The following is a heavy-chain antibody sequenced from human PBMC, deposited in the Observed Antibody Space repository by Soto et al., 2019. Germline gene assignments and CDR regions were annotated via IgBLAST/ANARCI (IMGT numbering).Heavy chain of an antibody. D-gene: IGHD4-17*01. CDR3: ARGGQDYGDYGYLSNYYSYGRDV. CDR1: GYTFTSYG. Sequence: ASVKVSCTASGYTFTSYGISWVRQAPGQGLEWMGWISAYNGNTNYAQKLQGRVTMTTDTSTSTAYMELRSLRSDDTAVYYCARGGQDYGDYGYLSNYYSYGRDVWGQGTTVTVSS. V-gene: IGHV1-18*01. CDR2: ISAYNGNT. J-gene: IGHJ6*02.